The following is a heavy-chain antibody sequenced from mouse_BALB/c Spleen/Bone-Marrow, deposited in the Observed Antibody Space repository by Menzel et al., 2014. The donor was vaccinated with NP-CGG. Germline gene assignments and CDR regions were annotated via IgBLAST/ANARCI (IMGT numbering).Heavy chain of an antibody. Sequence: QVQLQQSGAELVRPGSSVKISCKASGYAFSSYWMNWVKQRPGQGLEWIGQIYPGDGDTNYSGKFKGKATLTADESSSTAYMQLSGLTSEDSAVYFCVFGNYDFDYWGQGTTLTGSS. CDR2: IYPGDGDT. CDR1: GYAFSSYW. J-gene: IGHJ2*01. D-gene: IGHD2-1*01. V-gene: IGHV1-80*01. CDR3: VFGNYDFDY.